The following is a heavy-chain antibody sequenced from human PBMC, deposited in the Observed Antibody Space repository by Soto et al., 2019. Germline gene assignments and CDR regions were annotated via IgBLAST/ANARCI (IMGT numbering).Heavy chain of an antibody. D-gene: IGHD6-13*01. CDR3: AAGEASSRNLAPYYLDF. CDR2: IHYSGATSFFP. CDR1: GGSMRNYF. J-gene: IGHJ4*02. Sequence: SSETLSLTXTVSGGSMRNYFWTWIRQPPGKGLEWIGYIHYSGATSFFPSYNPSLRGRVTISEDTSKNQFSLKLLSVTTADTAVYFCAAGEASSRNLAPYYLDFWGQGTLVTVSS. V-gene: IGHV4-59*01.